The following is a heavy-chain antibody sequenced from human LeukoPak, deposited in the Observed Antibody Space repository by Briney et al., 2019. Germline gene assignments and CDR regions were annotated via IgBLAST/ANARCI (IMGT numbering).Heavy chain of an antibody. V-gene: IGHV4-39*01. CDR3: ARRVITFGDFDY. CDR1: GGSISSSSYY. CDR2: IYYSGST. J-gene: IGHJ4*02. D-gene: IGHD3-16*01. Sequence: PSETLSLTCTVSGGSISSSSYYWGWIRQPPGKGLEWIGSIYYSGSTYYNPSLKSRVTISVDTSKNQFSLKLSSVTAADTAVYYCARRVITFGDFDYWGQGTLVTVSS.